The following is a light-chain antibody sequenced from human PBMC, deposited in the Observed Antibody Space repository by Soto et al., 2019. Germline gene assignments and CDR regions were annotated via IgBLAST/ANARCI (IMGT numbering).Light chain of an antibody. CDR1: QSVSSY. V-gene: IGKV3-11*01. Sequence: EIVMTQSPATLSVSPGERATLSCRASQSVSSYLAWYQQKPGQAPRLLIYDASNRATGIPARFSGSGSATDFTLTMSSLEPEDFAVYSCQQGSRWISFDHGTRLEIK. CDR3: QQGSRWIS. CDR2: DAS. J-gene: IGKJ5*01.